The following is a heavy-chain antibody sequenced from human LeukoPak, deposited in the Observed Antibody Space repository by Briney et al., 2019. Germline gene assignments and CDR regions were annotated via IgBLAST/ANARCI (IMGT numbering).Heavy chain of an antibody. D-gene: IGHD1-1*01. CDR2: INHSGST. J-gene: IGHJ6*04. CDR3: ARDEIGTTKTYYYGMDV. CDR1: GGSFSGYY. V-gene: IGHV4-34*01. Sequence: PSETLSLTCAVYGGSFSGYYWSWIRQPPGKGLEWIGEINHSGSTNYNPSLKSRVTISVDTSKNQFSLKLSSVTAADTAVYYCARDEIGTTKTYYYGMDVWGKGTTVTVSS.